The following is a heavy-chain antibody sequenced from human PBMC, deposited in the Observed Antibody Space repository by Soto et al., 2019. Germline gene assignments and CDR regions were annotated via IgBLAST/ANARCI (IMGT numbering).Heavy chain of an antibody. CDR3: VRDFTS. CDR2: IHAGGNS. Sequence: EVQLVETGGGLIQPGGSLTLSCSASGFIVSRNYMSWVRQGPGKGPEWVSIIHAGGNSFFADAVKGRFTISTDTSKNTLNLHMNNLKVEDTPVYYCVRDFTSWGQGTLVTVSS. CDR1: GFIVSRNY. V-gene: IGHV3-53*02. J-gene: IGHJ4*02.